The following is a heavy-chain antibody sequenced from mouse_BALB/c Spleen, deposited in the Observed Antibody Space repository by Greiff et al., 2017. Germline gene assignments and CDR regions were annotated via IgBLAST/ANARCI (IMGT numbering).Heavy chain of an antibody. CDR3: AHYGNYEGYAMDY. V-gene: IGHV3-8*02. CDR2: ISYSGST. J-gene: IGHJ4*01. CDR1: GDSITSGY. D-gene: IGHD2-1*01. Sequence: EVQLVESGPSLVKPSQTLSLTCSVTGDSITSGYWNWIRKFPGNKLEYMGYISYSGSTYYNPSLKSRISITRDTSKNQYYLQLNSVTTEDTATYYCAHYGNYEGYAMDYWGQGTSVTVSS.